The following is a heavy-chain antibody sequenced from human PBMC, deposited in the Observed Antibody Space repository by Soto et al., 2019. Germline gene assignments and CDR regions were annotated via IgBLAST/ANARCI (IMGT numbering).Heavy chain of an antibody. J-gene: IGHJ6*02. CDR1: GFTFSDYY. CDR3: ARHKIYGSGTGAGYGMDV. V-gene: IGHV3-11*05. CDR2: ISSSSRYT. D-gene: IGHD3-10*01. Sequence: QVQLVESGGGLVKPGGSLRLSCAASGFTFSDYYMSWIRQAPGKGLEWVSYISSSSRYTNYADSVKGRFTISKDNAKKSXXLQMSSLRVEDTAVYYCARHKIYGSGTGAGYGMDVWGQGTTVTVSS.